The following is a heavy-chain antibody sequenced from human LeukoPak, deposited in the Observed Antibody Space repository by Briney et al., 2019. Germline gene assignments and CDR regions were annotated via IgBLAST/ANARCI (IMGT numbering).Heavy chain of an antibody. CDR3: ARDSRYCSSTSCYLYYYYYMDV. CDR2: INPNSGGT. Sequence: ASVKVSCKASGYTFTGYYMHWVRQAPGQGLEWIGWINPNSGGTNYAQKFQGRVTMTRDTSISTAYMELSRLRSGDTAVYYCARDSRYCSSTSCYLYYYYYMDVWGKGTTVTVSS. CDR1: GYTFTGYY. D-gene: IGHD2-2*01. V-gene: IGHV1-2*02. J-gene: IGHJ6*03.